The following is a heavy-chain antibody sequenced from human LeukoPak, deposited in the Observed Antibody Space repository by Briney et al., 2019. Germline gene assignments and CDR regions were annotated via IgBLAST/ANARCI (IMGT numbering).Heavy chain of an antibody. D-gene: IGHD3-10*01. CDR2: ISSGGTTI. J-gene: IGHJ4*02. CDR1: GFTFSNYA. V-gene: IGHV3-48*03. CDR3: AKDRGYGSGSYSGMYYFDY. Sequence: GGSLRLSCAASGFTFSNYALNWVGQAPGRRVEWVSYISSGGTTIYYADSVKGRFTISRDSSKNTLSLQMNSLRPEDTDVYYCAKDRGYGSGSYSGMYYFDYWGQGTLVTVSS.